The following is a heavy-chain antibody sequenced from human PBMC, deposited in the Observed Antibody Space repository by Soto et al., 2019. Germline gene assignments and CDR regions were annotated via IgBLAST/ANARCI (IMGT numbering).Heavy chain of an antibody. Sequence: ASVKVSCKVSGYTLTELSMHWVRQAPGQGLEWMGGFDPEDGNTIYAQKFQGRVTMTRNTSISTAYMELSSLRSEDTAVYYCARRQAYGYDFCSGYSVPPYYYYYYYMDVWGKGTTVTVSS. J-gene: IGHJ6*03. CDR1: GYTLTELS. V-gene: IGHV1-24*01. CDR2: FDPEDGNT. CDR3: ARRQAYGYDFCSGYSVPPYYYYYYYMDV. D-gene: IGHD3-3*01.